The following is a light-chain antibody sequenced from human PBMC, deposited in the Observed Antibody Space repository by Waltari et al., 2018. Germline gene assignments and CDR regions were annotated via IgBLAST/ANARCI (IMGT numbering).Light chain of an antibody. CDR3: CTHVGNANYV. CDR2: AVP. V-gene: IGLV2-8*01. Sequence: QSALTQPPSASGSPGQSVTISCSGTSIDAGAHTYVSWYQQHPGRAPKLMIYAVPRRPSGVPDRFSGSKSGITATLTVSGLQAEDEADYYCCTHVGNANYVFGTGTRVTVL. CDR1: SIDAGAHTY. J-gene: IGLJ1*01.